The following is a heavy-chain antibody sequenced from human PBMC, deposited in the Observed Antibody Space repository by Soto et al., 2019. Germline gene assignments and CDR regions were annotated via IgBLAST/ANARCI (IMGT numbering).Heavy chain of an antibody. CDR1: SDSISEYY. Sequence: SDTLSLTSTISSDSISEYYWSWIRQPPGKGLEWIGYMYNTGSTVYNPSNKSRVTKSVDTSKNQLSLKQKPMTTADTAVYYCARDLWGYCGTDCYPLDVWGQGTTVT. J-gene: IGHJ6*02. CDR3: ARDLWGYCGTDCYPLDV. V-gene: IGHV4-59*01. D-gene: IGHD2-21*02. CDR2: MYNTGST.